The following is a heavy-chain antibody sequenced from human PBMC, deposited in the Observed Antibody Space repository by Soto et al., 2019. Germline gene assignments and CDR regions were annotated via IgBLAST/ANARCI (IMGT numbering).Heavy chain of an antibody. CDR3: AKESGYSDGYPDYYYMDV. Sequence: GGSLRLSCAASGFTFSSYSMNWVRQAPGKGLEWVSYISSSSSTIYYADSVKGRFTISRDNAKNSLYLQMNSLRDEDTAVYYCAKESGYSDGYPDYYYMDVWGKGTTVTVSS. D-gene: IGHD5-18*01. J-gene: IGHJ6*03. CDR1: GFTFSSYS. V-gene: IGHV3-48*02. CDR2: ISSSSSTI.